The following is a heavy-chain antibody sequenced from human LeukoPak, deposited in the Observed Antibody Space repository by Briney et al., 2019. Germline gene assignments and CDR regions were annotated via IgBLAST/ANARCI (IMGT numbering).Heavy chain of an antibody. CDR3: ARDLWSSGYDY. D-gene: IGHD5-12*01. J-gene: IGHJ4*02. V-gene: IGHV4-59*12. Sequence: SETLSLTCTVSGGSISSYYWSWIRQPPGKGLEWIGYIYYSGSTNYNPSLKSRVTISVDTSKNQFSLKLSSVTAADTAVYYCARDLWSSGYDYWGQGTLVTVSS. CDR2: IYYSGST. CDR1: GGSISSYY.